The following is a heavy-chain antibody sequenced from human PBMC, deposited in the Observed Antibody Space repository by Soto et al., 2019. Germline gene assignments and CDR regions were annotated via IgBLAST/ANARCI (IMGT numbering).Heavy chain of an antibody. J-gene: IGHJ6*02. CDR2: ISSSSSTI. CDR3: ARTAMVRGVITYYYYYGMDV. D-gene: IGHD3-10*01. CDR1: GFTFSSYS. Sequence: PGGSLRLSCAASGFTFSSYSMNWVRQAPGKGLEWVSYISSSSSTIYYADSVKGRFTISRDNAKNSLYLQMNSLRDEDTAVYYCARTAMVRGVITYYYYYGMDVWGQGTTVTVSS. V-gene: IGHV3-48*02.